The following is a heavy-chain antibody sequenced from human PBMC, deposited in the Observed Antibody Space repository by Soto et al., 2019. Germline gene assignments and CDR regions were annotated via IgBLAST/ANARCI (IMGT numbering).Heavy chain of an antibody. D-gene: IGHD2-15*01. CDR3: ARTDLTTPYYYHGMDV. CDR1: GFTFGDYG. CDR2: IRSKAYGGTT. J-gene: IGHJ6*02. V-gene: IGHV3-49*04. Sequence: QLLESGGGLVQPGRPLRLLCKGSGFTFGDYGMSWVRQAPEKGLEWVGSIRSKAYGGTTQYAASVKGRFTISRDDSESIAYLQINSLKTEDTAVYFCARTDLTTPYYYHGMDVWGQGTTVIVSS.